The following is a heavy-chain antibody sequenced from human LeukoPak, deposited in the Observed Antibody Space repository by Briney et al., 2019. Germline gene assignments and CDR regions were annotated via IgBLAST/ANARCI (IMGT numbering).Heavy chain of an antibody. Sequence: GASVKVSCKASGYTFTSYGISWVRQAPGQGLEWMGWISAYNGNTNYAQKLQGRVTMTTDTSTSTAYMELRSLRSEDTAVYYCASHSGSPRGGAFDIWGQGTMVTVSS. CDR3: ASHSGSPRGGAFDI. CDR2: ISAYNGNT. CDR1: GYTFTSYG. D-gene: IGHD1-26*01. V-gene: IGHV1-18*01. J-gene: IGHJ3*02.